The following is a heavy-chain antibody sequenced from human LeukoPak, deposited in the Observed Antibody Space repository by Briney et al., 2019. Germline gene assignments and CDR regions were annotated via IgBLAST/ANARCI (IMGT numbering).Heavy chain of an antibody. J-gene: IGHJ5*02. CDR3: ARDQGTGVNWFDP. CDR1: GGSISSYY. V-gene: IGHV4-59*01. D-gene: IGHD3-10*01. CDR2: IYYSGST. Sequence: SETLSLTCTVSGGSISSYYWSWIRQPPGKGLEWIGYIYYSGSTNYNPSLKSRVTIPVDTSKNQFSLKLSSVTAADTAVYYCARDQGTGVNWFDPWGQGTLVTVSS.